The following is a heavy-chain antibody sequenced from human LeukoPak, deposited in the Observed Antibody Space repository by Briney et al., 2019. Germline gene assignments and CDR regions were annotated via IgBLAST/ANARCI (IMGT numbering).Heavy chain of an antibody. Sequence: GESLKISCKGSGYSFINYWIGWVRQMPGKGLEWMGIIYPGDSDTRYSPSFQGQVTISADKSISTAYLQWSSLKASDTAMYYCARTLEALYDAFDIWGQGTMVTVSS. J-gene: IGHJ3*02. V-gene: IGHV5-51*01. CDR3: ARTLEALYDAFDI. D-gene: IGHD3-3*01. CDR2: IYPGDSDT. CDR1: GYSFINYW.